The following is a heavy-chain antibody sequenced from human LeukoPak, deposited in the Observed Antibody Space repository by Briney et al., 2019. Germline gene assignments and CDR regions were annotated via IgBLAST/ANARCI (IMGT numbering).Heavy chain of an antibody. D-gene: IGHD1-26*01. CDR3: ARGGRSWELVFDY. Sequence: GGSLRLSCAASGFIFNEYAMHWVRQAPGKGLEWLAVISFDENSQYYADSVRGRFSISRDNSMDTLYLQMHSLRPEDTAVYYCARGGRSWELVFDYWGQGTLVTVSS. V-gene: IGHV3-30*03. J-gene: IGHJ4*02. CDR2: ISFDENSQ. CDR1: GFIFNEYA.